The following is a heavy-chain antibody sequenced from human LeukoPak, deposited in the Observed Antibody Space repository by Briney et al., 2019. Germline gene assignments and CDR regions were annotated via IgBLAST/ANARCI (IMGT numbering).Heavy chain of an antibody. CDR1: GGSISSYY. V-gene: IGHV4-59*01. D-gene: IGHD6-13*01. CDR2: IYYSGST. Sequence: SETLSLTCTVSGGSISSYYWSWIRQPPGKGLEWIGYIYYSGSTNYNPSLKSRVTISVDTSKNQFSLKLSSVTAADTAVYYCARDGFDGSSSWGREVRWFDPWGQGTLVTVSS. J-gene: IGHJ5*02. CDR3: ARDGFDGSSSWGREVRWFDP.